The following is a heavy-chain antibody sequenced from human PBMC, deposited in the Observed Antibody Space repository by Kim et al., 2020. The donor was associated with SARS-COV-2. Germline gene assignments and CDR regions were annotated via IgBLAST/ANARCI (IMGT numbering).Heavy chain of an antibody. V-gene: IGHV3-74*01. D-gene: IGHD3-3*01. J-gene: IGHJ5*02. CDR3: AREERLRFLEWLLYDWFDP. CDR2: INSDGSST. Sequence: GGSLRLSCAASGFTFSSYWMHWVRQAPGKGLVWVSRINSDGSSTSYADSVKGRFTISRDNAKNTLYLQMNSLRAEDTAVYYCAREERLRFLEWLLYDWFDPWGQGTLVTVSS. CDR1: GFTFSSYW.